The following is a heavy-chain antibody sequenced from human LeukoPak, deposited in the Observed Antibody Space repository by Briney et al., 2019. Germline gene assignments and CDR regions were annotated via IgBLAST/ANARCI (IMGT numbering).Heavy chain of an antibody. D-gene: IGHD6-13*01. Sequence: GGSLRLSCAASGFTFDDYTMHWVRQAPGKGLEWVSLISWDGGSTYYADSVKGRFTISRDNSKNSLYLQMNSLRTEDTALYYCATDSGSRWQDYYYMDVWGKGTTVTVSS. V-gene: IGHV3-43*01. CDR3: ATDSGSRWQDYYYMDV. CDR2: ISWDGGST. J-gene: IGHJ6*03. CDR1: GFTFDDYT.